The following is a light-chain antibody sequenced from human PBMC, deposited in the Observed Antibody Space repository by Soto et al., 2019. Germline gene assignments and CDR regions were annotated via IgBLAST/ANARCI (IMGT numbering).Light chain of an antibody. CDR2: AAS. CDR3: QQHGSSPLT. Sequence: EIVLTQSPGTLSLSPGERATLSCRASQSVGTSYLAWYQQKPGQAPRLPIYAASSRATGIPDRFTGSGSGTDFALTISRLEPEDFAVYFCQQHGSSPLTFGGGTKVEIK. J-gene: IGKJ4*01. V-gene: IGKV3-20*01. CDR1: QSVGTSY.